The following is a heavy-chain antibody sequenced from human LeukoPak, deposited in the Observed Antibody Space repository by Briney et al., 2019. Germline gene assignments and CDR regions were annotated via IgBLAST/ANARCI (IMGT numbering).Heavy chain of an antibody. CDR1: GGSISSYY. Sequence: SETLSLTCTVSGGSISSYYWSWIRQPPGKGLEWIGYIYYSGSTNYNPSLKSRVTIPVDTSKNQFSLKLSSVTAADTAVYYCARLVVRGYSGYGAAGWFDPWGQGTLVTVSS. CDR2: IYYSGST. D-gene: IGHD5-12*01. CDR3: ARLVVRGYSGYGAAGWFDP. V-gene: IGHV4-59*08. J-gene: IGHJ5*02.